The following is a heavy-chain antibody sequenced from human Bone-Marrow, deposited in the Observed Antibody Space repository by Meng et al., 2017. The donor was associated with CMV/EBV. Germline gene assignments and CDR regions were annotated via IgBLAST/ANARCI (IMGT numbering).Heavy chain of an antibody. J-gene: IGHJ2*01. Sequence: GESLKISCAASGFTFSSYAMHWVRQAPGKGLEWVAVISYDGSNKYYADSVKGRFTISRDNSKNTLYLQMNSLRAEDTAVYYCASSRYCSSTSCYPGYFDLWGLGTLVTVSS. V-gene: IGHV3-30-3*01. D-gene: IGHD2-2*01. CDR2: ISYDGSNK. CDR3: ASSRYCSSTSCYPGYFDL. CDR1: GFTFSSYA.